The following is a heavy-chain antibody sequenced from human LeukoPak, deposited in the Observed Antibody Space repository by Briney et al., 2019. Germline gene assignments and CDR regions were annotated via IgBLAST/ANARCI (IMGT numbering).Heavy chain of an antibody. CDR1: GFTFSSYA. D-gene: IGHD5/OR15-5a*01. Sequence: GGSLRLSCAASGFTFSSYAMSWVRQAPGKGLEWVSTISGSGGNTYCADSVKGRFTISRDNSKNTLYLQMNSLRAEDTAVYYCAKDRDVYDVNNWFDPWGQGTLVTVSP. J-gene: IGHJ5*02. V-gene: IGHV3-23*01. CDR3: AKDRDVYDVNNWFDP. CDR2: ISGSGGNT.